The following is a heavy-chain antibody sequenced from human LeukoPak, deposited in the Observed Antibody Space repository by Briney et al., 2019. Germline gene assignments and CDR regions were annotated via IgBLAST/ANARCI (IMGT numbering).Heavy chain of an antibody. D-gene: IGHD3-16*02. V-gene: IGHV4-34*01. CDR2: INHSGSP. CDR3: ARSNYVWGSYRPRQSDAFDI. CDR1: GGSFSGDY. Sequence: SETLSLTCAVSGGSFSGDYWSWIRQPPGKGLEWVGEINHSGSPNYNPSLKSRVTMSVDTSKNQFPLKLSPVPAADTAVYYCARSNYVWGSYRPRQSDAFDIWGQGTMVTVSS. J-gene: IGHJ3*02.